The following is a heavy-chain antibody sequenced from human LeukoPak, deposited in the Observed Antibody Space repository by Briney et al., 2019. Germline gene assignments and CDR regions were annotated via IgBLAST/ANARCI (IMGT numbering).Heavy chain of an antibody. J-gene: IGHJ4*02. CDR2: ITDSGRKT. D-gene: IGHD4-17*01. V-gene: IGHV3-23*01. Sequence: GGSLRLSCAASGLTFSNYAMNWVRQASGKGLEWVSGITDSGRKTYYADYVRGRFSISRDNSKNTVYLQMSDLRAEDTAVYYCAKITKATTPNYWGQGTLVTVSS. CDR3: AKITKATTPNY. CDR1: GLTFSNYA.